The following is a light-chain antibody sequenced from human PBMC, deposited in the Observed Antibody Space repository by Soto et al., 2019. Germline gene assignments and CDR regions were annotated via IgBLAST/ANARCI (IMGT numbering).Light chain of an antibody. J-gene: IGKJ1*01. V-gene: IGKV1-39*01. CDR2: AAS. Sequence: DIQITQSPSSLSASVGDRVTITCRASQSISSYLNWYQQKPGKAPKLLIYAASSLQSGVPSRFSGSGSGTDFNLTISSLQPEEFATYYCQQSYSTLWTFGQGTKVEIK. CDR3: QQSYSTLWT. CDR1: QSISSY.